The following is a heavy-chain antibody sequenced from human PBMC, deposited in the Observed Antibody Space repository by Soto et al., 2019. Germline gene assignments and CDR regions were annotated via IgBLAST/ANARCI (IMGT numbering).Heavy chain of an antibody. D-gene: IGHD1-1*01. J-gene: IGHJ6*02. CDR2: IIPIFGTA. V-gene: IGHV1-69*12. Sequence: QVQLVQSGAEVKKPGSSVKVSCKASGGTFSSYAISWVRQAPGQGLEWMGGIIPIFGTANYAQKFQGRVTSTADESPRTAYMELSSLRSEDTAVYYCASPGGGRNYYYYGMDVWGQGTTVTVSS. CDR1: GGTFSSYA. CDR3: ASPGGGRNYYYYGMDV.